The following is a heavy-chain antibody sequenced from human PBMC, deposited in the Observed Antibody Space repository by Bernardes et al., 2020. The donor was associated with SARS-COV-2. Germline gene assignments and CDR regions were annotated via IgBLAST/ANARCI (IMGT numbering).Heavy chain of an antibody. D-gene: IGHD6-13*01. CDR2: IKQDGSEK. V-gene: IGHV3-7*01. CDR1: GFTFSSYW. J-gene: IGHJ4*02. Sequence: VGSLSLSCAASGFTFSSYWMSWVRQAPGKGLEWVANIKQDGSEKYYVDSVKGRFTISRDNAKNSLYLQMNSLRAEDTAVYYCARDYPYGSSWYWDDAFDGVNWYSTYFDYWGQGILVTVSS. CDR3: ARDYPYGSSWYWDDAFDGVNWYSTYFDY.